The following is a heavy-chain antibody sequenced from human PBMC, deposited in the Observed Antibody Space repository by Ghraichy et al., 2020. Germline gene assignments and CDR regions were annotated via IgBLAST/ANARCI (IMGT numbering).Heavy chain of an antibody. CDR1: GGSISTYY. Sequence: SETLSLTCNVSGGSISTYYWSWIRQPPGKGPECIGYIYYSGSTNYNPSLKSRVTISIDTSKNQFSLKLSPVTAADTAVYYCARLTVTSQYWYFDLWGRGTLVTVSS. V-gene: IGHV4-59*01. D-gene: IGHD4-17*01. CDR3: ARLTVTSQYWYFDL. J-gene: IGHJ2*01. CDR2: IYYSGST.